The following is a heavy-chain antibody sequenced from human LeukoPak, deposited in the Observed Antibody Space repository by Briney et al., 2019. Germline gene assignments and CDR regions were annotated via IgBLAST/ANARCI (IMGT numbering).Heavy chain of an antibody. CDR1: GDTISSYY. Sequence: KPSETLTLTCTVSGDTISSYYWSWIRQPPGKGLEWIGHFYSGGSTNYNPSLKSRVAISVDTSKNQFSLKLSSVTAADTAVYFCARANSGYDPFDYWGQGTLVTVSS. V-gene: IGHV4-59*01. CDR3: ARANSGYDPFDY. D-gene: IGHD5-12*01. J-gene: IGHJ4*02. CDR2: FYSGGST.